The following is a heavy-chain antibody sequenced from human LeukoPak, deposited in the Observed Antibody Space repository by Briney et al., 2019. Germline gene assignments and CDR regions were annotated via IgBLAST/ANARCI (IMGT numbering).Heavy chain of an antibody. J-gene: IGHJ4*02. D-gene: IGHD2-8*01. Sequence: SETLSLTCTVSGGSISSSSYYWSWIRQPPGKGLEWIGYIYYSGSTNYNPSLKSRVTISVDTSKNQFSLKLSSVTAADTAVYYCAREGGYCTNGVCYDLFDYWGQGTLVTVSS. CDR1: GGSISSSSYY. CDR3: AREGGYCTNGVCYDLFDY. V-gene: IGHV4-61*01. CDR2: IYYSGST.